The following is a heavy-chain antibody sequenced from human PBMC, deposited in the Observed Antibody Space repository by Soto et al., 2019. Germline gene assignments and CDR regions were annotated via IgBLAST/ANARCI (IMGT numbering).Heavy chain of an antibody. V-gene: IGHV3-23*01. CDR2: ISGGGGST. CDR1: GFTFSSYA. CDR3: AKGRITIFGVVIGHDAFDI. D-gene: IGHD3-3*01. J-gene: IGHJ3*02. Sequence: PGGSLRLSCAASGFTFSSYAMSWVRQAPGKGLEWVSAISGGGGSTYYADSVKGRFTISRDNSKNTLYLQMNSLRAEDTAVYYCAKGRITIFGVVIGHDAFDIWGQGTMVTVSS.